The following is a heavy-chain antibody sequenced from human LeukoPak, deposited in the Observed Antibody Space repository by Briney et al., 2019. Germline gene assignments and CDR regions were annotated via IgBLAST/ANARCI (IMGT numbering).Heavy chain of an antibody. D-gene: IGHD3-10*01. V-gene: IGHV4-38-2*01. CDR1: GYSISSGYY. CDR3: ARHHVALWFGEFQYNWFDP. J-gene: IGHJ5*02. Sequence: SETMSLTCAVSGYSISSGYYWGWIRQPPGKGLEWIGSIYHSGSTYYNPSLKSRVTISVDTSKNQFSLKLSSVTAADTAVYYCARHHVALWFGEFQYNWFDPWGQGTLVTVSS. CDR2: IYHSGST.